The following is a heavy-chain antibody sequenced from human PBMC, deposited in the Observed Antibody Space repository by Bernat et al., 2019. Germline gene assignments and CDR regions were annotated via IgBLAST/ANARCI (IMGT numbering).Heavy chain of an antibody. D-gene: IGHD3-22*01. J-gene: IGHJ3*02. V-gene: IGHV1-69*08. CDR2: IIPILGIA. CDR1: GGTFSSYT. CDR3: AREKITMIVQDAFDI. Sequence: QVQLVQSGAEVKKPGSSVKVSCKASGGTFSSYTISWVRQAPGQGLEWMGRIIPILGIANYAQKFQGRVTITADKSTSTAYMELSSLRSEDTAVYYCAREKITMIVQDAFDIWGQGTMVTVSS.